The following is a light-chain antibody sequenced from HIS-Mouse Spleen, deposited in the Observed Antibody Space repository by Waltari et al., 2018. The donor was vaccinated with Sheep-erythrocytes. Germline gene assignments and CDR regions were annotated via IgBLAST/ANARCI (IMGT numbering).Light chain of an antibody. CDR3: QQSYSTPQFT. V-gene: IGKV1-39*01. J-gene: IGKJ3*01. CDR1: QSISSY. Sequence: DIQMTQSPSSLSASVGDRVTLTCRASQSISSYLNWYQQKPGEAPKLLIYAASSLQSGVPSRFSGSGSGTDFTLTISSLQPEDFATYYCQQSYSTPQFTFGPGTKVDIK. CDR2: AAS.